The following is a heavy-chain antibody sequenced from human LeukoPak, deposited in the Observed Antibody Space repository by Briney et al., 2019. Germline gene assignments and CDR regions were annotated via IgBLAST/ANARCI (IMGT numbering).Heavy chain of an antibody. V-gene: IGHV1-18*01. J-gene: IGHJ6*02. CDR3: ARGGLLWFGELPPRYYYGMDV. Sequence: ASVKVSCKASGYTFTSYGISWVRQAPGQGLEWMGWISAYNGNTNYAQKLQGRVTKTTDTSTSTAYMELRSLRSDDTAVYYCARGGLLWFGELPPRYYYGMDVWGQGTTVTVSS. CDR2: ISAYNGNT. CDR1: GYTFTSYG. D-gene: IGHD3-10*01.